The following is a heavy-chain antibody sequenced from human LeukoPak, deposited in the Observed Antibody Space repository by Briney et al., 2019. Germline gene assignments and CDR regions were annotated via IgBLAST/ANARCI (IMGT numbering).Heavy chain of an antibody. J-gene: IGHJ4*02. CDR2: IYYSGST. V-gene: IGHV4-39*01. CDR1: GGSINSSSYY. CDR3: ARLIGNYYDSSGYSYGA. Sequence: PSETLSLTCTVSGGSINSSSYYWGWIRHPPGKGLEWIGRIYYSGSTYYNPSLKSRVTISVDTSKNQFSLKLSSVTAADTAVYYCARLIGNYYDSSGYSYGAWGQGTLVTVSS. D-gene: IGHD3-22*01.